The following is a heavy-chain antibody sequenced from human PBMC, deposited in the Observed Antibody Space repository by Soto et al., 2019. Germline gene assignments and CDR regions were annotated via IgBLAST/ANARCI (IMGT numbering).Heavy chain of an antibody. CDR3: AKDDWVGYGGNSYAFDI. V-gene: IGHV3-30*18. CDR1: GFTFSSYG. D-gene: IGHD4-17*01. J-gene: IGHJ3*02. Sequence: GGSLRLSCAASGFTFSSYGMHWVRQAPGKGLEWVAVISYDGSNKYYADSVKGRFTISRDNSKNTLYLQMNSLRAEDTAVYYCAKDDWVGYGGNSYAFDIWGQGTMVTVSS. CDR2: ISYDGSNK.